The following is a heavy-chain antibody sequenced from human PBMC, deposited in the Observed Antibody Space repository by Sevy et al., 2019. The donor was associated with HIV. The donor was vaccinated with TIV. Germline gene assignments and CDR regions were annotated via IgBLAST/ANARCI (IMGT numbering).Heavy chain of an antibody. CDR1: GFTVSSNY. CDR2: IYRGGST. CDR3: ARGGLTVALDY. D-gene: IGHD6-19*01. V-gene: IGHV3-53*01. J-gene: IGHJ4*02. Sequence: GSLRLSCAASGFTVSSNYMSWVRQAPGKGLEWVSVIYRGGSTYYADSVKGRFTISRDNSKNTLYLQMNSLRAEDTAVYYCARGGLTVALDYWGQGTLVTVSS.